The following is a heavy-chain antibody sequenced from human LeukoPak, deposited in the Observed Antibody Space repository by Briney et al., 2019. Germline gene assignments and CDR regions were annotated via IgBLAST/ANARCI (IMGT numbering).Heavy chain of an antibody. J-gene: IGHJ4*02. CDR2: IYYSGST. D-gene: IGHD2-21*02. CDR3: ARHGDCGGYCYQDS. V-gene: IGHV4-39*01. CDR1: GGSISSSSYY. Sequence: SETLSLTCTVSGGSISSSSYYWGWIRQPPGKGLEWIGSIYYSGSTYYNPSLKSRVTISVDTSKNQFSLKLSSVTAADTAMYYCARHGDCGGYCYQDSWGKGTLVTVSS.